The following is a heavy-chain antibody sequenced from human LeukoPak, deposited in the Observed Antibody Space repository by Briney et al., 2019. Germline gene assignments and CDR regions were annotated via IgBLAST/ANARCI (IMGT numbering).Heavy chain of an antibody. D-gene: IGHD2-8*01. CDR1: GGSFRGYY. V-gene: IGHV4-34*01. Sequence: PSETLSLSCAVYGGSFRGYYWSWIRQPTGKGLEWIGEINQSGSTNYNSSLKSRVTISIDTSKKQFSLKLTSVTAADAAVYFCARTWSRDWYFDLWGRGTLVIVSS. CDR2: INQSGST. J-gene: IGHJ2*01. CDR3: ARTWSRDWYFDL.